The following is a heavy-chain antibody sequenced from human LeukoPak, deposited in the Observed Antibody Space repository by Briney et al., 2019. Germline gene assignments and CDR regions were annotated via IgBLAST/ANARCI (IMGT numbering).Heavy chain of an antibody. V-gene: IGHV3-23*01. Sequence: GGSLRLSCAASGFTFSSYAMSWVRQAPGKGLEWVSAISGSGGSTYYADSVKGRFIISRDNSKNTLYLQMNSLRAEDTAVYYCAKDSRGSGSYYHDYWGQGTLVTVSS. D-gene: IGHD3-10*01. J-gene: IGHJ4*02. CDR3: AKDSRGSGSYYHDY. CDR1: GFTFSSYA. CDR2: ISGSGGST.